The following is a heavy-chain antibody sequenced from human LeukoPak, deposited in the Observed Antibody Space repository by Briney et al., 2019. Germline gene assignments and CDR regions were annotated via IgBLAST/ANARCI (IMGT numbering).Heavy chain of an antibody. D-gene: IGHD4-17*01. CDR1: GFTFSSYS. J-gene: IGHJ3*02. V-gene: IGHV3-48*04. CDR3: ARVDYGDYVSAFDI. CDR2: ISSSSSTI. Sequence: GGSLRLSCAASGFTFSSYSMNWVRQAPGKGLEWVSYISSSSSTIYYADSVKGRFTVSRDNAKNSLYLQMNSLRAEDTAVYYCARVDYGDYVSAFDIWGQGTMVTVSS.